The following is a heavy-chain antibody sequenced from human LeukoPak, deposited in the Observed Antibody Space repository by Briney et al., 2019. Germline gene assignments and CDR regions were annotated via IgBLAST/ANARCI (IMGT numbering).Heavy chain of an antibody. V-gene: IGHV3-30*02. CDR1: GFTFRSDC. CDR2: TRYDGSNK. CDR3: AKGHGWEASYYYYYMDV. D-gene: IGHD1-26*01. Sequence: GRSLRLSCAAAGFTFRSDCMHWVRQAPGKGLEWVALTRYDGSNKYYADSVKGRFTISRDNSKNTLYMKMNSLRAEDTAVYYCAKGHGWEASYYYYYMDVWGKGTTVTISS. J-gene: IGHJ6*03.